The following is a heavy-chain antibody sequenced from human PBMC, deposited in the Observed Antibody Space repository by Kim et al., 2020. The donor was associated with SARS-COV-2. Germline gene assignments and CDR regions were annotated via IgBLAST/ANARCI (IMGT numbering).Heavy chain of an antibody. V-gene: IGHV3-7*01. CDR1: GFTFSSYW. Sequence: GGSLRLSCAASGFTFSSYWMSWVRQAPGKGLEWVANIKQDGSEKYYVDSVKGRFTISRDNAKNSLYLQMNSLRAEDTAVYYCARDSVQNHRQYPPYYYYYYGMDVWGQGTTVTVSS. CDR2: IKQDGSEK. CDR3: ARDSVQNHRQYPPYYYYYYGMDV. J-gene: IGHJ6*02. D-gene: IGHD1-26*01.